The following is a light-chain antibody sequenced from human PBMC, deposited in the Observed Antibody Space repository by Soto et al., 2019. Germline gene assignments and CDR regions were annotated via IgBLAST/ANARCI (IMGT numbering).Light chain of an antibody. Sequence: DIQMTQSPSILSASVGDRVTITCRASRSINKYLAWYQQRPGRAPKLLIYDASSLESGVPPRFSGSGSGTEFTLTISSLQPDDFATYYCQQYRSFLQLFVQGTKVEVK. V-gene: IGKV1-5*01. CDR1: RSINKY. CDR3: QQYRSFLQL. J-gene: IGKJ1*01. CDR2: DAS.